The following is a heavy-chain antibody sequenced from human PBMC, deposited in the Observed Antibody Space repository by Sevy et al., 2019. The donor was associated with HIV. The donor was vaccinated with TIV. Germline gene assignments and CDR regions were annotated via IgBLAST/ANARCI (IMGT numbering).Heavy chain of an antibody. CDR2: IGVYNGNS. CDR1: GYTISSNG. V-gene: IGHV1-18*01. CDR3: ARVPTYYFGSGTYFDY. Sequence: ASVKVSCKASGYTISSNGIAWVRQAPGQGLQWMGWIGVYNGNSNYAQNLRDRVTMTTDTSTSTAYMELKSLRSDDTAVYYCARVPTYYFGSGTYFDYWGQGTLVTVSS. D-gene: IGHD3-10*01. J-gene: IGHJ4*02.